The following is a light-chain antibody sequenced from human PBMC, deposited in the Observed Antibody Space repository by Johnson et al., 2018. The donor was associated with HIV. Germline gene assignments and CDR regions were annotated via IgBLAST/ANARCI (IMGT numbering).Light chain of an antibody. J-gene: IGLJ1*01. V-gene: IGLV1-51*02. Sequence: QSVLTQPPSVSAAPGQKVTVSCSGSSSNIGSNDVSWYQQFPGAAPKLLIYENNKRPSGIPDRFSGSKSGTSATLGITGLQTGDEADYYCGTWDSSLNTVAVFGPGTKVTVL. CDR3: GTWDSSLNTVAV. CDR1: SSNIGSND. CDR2: ENN.